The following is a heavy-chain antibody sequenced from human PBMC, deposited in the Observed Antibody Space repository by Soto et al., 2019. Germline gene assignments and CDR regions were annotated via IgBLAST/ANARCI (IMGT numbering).Heavy chain of an antibody. CDR3: ASDTYSSSWPGAFDI. CDR1: GGSISSYY. D-gene: IGHD6-13*01. J-gene: IGHJ3*02. Sequence: SETLSLTCTVSGGSISSYYWSWIRQPPGKGLEWIGYIYYSGSTNYNPSLKSRVTISVDTSKNQFSLKLSSVTAADTAVYYCASDTYSSSWPGAFDIWGQGSMVTVSS. CDR2: IYYSGST. V-gene: IGHV4-59*08.